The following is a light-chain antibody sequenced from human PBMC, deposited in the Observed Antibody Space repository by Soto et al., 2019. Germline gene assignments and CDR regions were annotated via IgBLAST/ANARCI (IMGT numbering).Light chain of an antibody. V-gene: IGKV1-5*03. CDR1: QDVSVY. CDR3: QQYSGTLLT. J-gene: IGKJ4*01. Sequence: IQMIQSPSSLSASVGATVTITCRASQDVSVYVAWYQHKAGQGPRLLIHRTSTLQFGVPSRFSGSGSGIEFTLTISDLEPDDSATYYCQQYSGTLLTFGGGTKV. CDR2: RTS.